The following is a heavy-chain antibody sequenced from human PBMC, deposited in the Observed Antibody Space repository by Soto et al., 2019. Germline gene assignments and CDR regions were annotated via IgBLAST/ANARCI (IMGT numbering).Heavy chain of an antibody. Sequence: ASVKFSCKASGYTFTGYYLHWVRQAPGQVLECMVWINPNNGYTNYXXKFQGWVXXTRGTSISTAXMELSXLKSDDTAVYYCARERKDSYDYRYYGMDVXX. D-gene: IGHD5-18*01. CDR2: INPNNGYT. J-gene: IGHJ6*02. CDR3: ARERKDSYDYRYYGMDV. CDR1: GYTFTGYY. V-gene: IGHV1-2*04.